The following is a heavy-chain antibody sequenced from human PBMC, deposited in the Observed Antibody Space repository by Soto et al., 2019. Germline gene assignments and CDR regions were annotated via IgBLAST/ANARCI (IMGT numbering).Heavy chain of an antibody. CDR3: AKGGRQWLVTSDFNY. Sequence: VQLVESGGGVVQPGRSLRLSCAASGFTFSDYAMHRVRQAPGKGLEWVAVVSHDGRNTHYADSVKGRFTISRDSSKNTVSLEMTSLRDEDTAVYYCAKGGRQWLVTSDFNYWGQGALVTVSS. V-gene: IGHV3-30*18. CDR2: VSHDGRNT. D-gene: IGHD6-19*01. CDR1: GFTFSDYA. J-gene: IGHJ4*02.